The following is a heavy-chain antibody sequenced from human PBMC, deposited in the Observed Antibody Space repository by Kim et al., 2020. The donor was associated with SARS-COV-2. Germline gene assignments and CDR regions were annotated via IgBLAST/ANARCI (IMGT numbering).Heavy chain of an antibody. Sequence: GGSLRLSCEASGFSVRNSDMSWVRQAPGKGLKWISYISGARGATYYADSVEGRFTISRDNSKNTLFLQMNNLRSEDTALYFCVEGLFATWGQGTLVTVSS. D-gene: IGHD2-21*01. CDR1: GFSVRNSD. V-gene: IGHV3-23*01. J-gene: IGHJ5*02. CDR2: ISGARGAT. CDR3: VEGLFAT.